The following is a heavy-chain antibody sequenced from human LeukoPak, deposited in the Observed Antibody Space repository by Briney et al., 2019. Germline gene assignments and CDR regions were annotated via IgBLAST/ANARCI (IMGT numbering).Heavy chain of an antibody. CDR1: GITFSNYA. CDR3: AKSGGIAAAGEGY. Sequence: GGSLRLSCAASGITFSNYAMNWVRRAPGKGLEWVSAISGSGGSTYYADSVKGRFTISRDNSKNTLYLQMNSLRAEDTAVYYCAKSGGIAAAGEGYWGQGTLVTVSS. D-gene: IGHD6-13*01. J-gene: IGHJ4*02. CDR2: ISGSGGST. V-gene: IGHV3-23*01.